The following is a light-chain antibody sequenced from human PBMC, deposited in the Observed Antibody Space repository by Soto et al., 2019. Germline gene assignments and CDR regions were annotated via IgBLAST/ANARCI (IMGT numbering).Light chain of an antibody. V-gene: IGKV1-27*01. CDR3: QKYNSAPDT. J-gene: IGKJ4*01. CDR1: QGISNY. Sequence: DIQMTPSPPSLSASVGDKVTIPFRASQGISNYLAWYQQKPGKVPKLLIYAASTLQSGVPSRFSGSGSGTDFTLTISSLQPEDVATYYCQKYNSAPDTFGGGTKVDIK. CDR2: AAS.